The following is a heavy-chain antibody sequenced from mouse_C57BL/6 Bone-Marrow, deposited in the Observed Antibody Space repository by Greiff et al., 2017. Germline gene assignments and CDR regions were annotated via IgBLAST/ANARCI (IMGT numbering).Heavy chain of an antibody. J-gene: IGHJ3*01. CDR3: ARNYYGTPFAY. CDR2: IYPGSGST. V-gene: IGHV1-55*01. Sequence: QVQLQQPGAELVKPGASVKMSCKASGYTFTSYWITWVKQRPGQGLEWIGDIYPGSGSTNYNEKFKSKATLTADTSSRTAFMQLSGLTSEDSAVYYWARNYYGTPFAYWGQGTLVTVSA. CDR1: GYTFTSYW. D-gene: IGHD1-1*01.